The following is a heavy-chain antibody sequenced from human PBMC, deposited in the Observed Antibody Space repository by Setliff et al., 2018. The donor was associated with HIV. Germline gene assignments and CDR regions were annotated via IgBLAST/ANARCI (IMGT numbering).Heavy chain of an antibody. V-gene: IGHV4-61*02. CDR3: ALTGHRLLRGYMDV. D-gene: IGHD2-15*01. CDR1: GDSISSGSYY. Sequence: SETLSLTCTVSGDSISSGSYYWSWVRQPAGKGLEWIGRLYVSGDTNYDPSLKSRVTMSLDTSKKHFSLNLKSVTAADTAVYYCALTGHRLLRGYMDVWGKGTTVTVSS. CDR2: LYVSGDT. J-gene: IGHJ6*03.